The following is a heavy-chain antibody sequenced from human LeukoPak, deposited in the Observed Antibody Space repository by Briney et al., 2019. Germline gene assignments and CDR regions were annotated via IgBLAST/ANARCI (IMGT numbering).Heavy chain of an antibody. V-gene: IGHV3-23*01. D-gene: IGHD3-16*01. CDR2: ISGSGGST. J-gene: IGHJ4*02. Sequence: GGSLRLSCAVSGFTLSNYGMSWVRQAPGQGLERVAGISGSGGSTNYADSVKGRFTISRENARNTLYLQMNSLTAEDTAVYYCVRDLILVWTPGDDFDHWGQGTLVTVSS. CDR1: GFTLSNYG. CDR3: VRDLILVWTPGDDFDH.